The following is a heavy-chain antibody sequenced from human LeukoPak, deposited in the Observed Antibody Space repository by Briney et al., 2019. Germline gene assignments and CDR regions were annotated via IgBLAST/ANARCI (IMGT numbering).Heavy chain of an antibody. CDR1: GYTFTGYY. D-gene: IGHD3-10*01. CDR2: INPNSGGT. Sequence: GESLKVSCKASGYTFTGYYMHWVRQAPGQGLEWMGWINPNSGGTNYAQKFQGWVTMTRDTSISTAYMELSRLRSDDTAVYYCARGYGSGSYSDYWGQGTLVTVSS. CDR3: ARGYGSGSYSDY. J-gene: IGHJ4*02. V-gene: IGHV1-2*04.